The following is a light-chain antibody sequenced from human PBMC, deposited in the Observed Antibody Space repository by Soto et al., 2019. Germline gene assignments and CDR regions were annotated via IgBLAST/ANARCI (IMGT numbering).Light chain of an antibody. CDR2: GAS. Sequence: EIVMTQSPATLSVSPEERATLSCRASQSVRSNLAWYQQKPGQAPRLLIYGASTRATGIPARFSGSGSGTEFTLTISSLQSEDFGVYYCQQYNNWPPYTFGQRTKLEIK. CDR1: QSVRSN. V-gene: IGKV3-15*01. J-gene: IGKJ2*01. CDR3: QQYNNWPPYT.